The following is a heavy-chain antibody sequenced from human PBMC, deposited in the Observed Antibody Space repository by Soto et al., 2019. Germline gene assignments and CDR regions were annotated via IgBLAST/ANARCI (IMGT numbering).Heavy chain of an antibody. J-gene: IGHJ6*03. CDR3: ARGNMVRAFYYMDV. V-gene: IGHV1-8*01. Sequence: GASVKVSCKASGYTFTSYDINWVRQATGQGLEWMGWMNPNSGNTGYAQKFQGRVTMTRNTSISTAYMELSSLRSEDTAVYYCARGNMVRAFYYMDVWGKGTTVTVSS. CDR1: GYTFTSYD. D-gene: IGHD3-10*01. CDR2: MNPNSGNT.